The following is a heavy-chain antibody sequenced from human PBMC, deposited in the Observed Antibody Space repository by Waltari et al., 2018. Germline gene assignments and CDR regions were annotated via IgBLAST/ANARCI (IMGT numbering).Heavy chain of an antibody. CDR1: GGSISSYY. Sequence: QVQLQESGPGLVKPSETLSLTCTVSGGSISSYYWSWIRQPPGKGLEWIGDIYYSGGTNDSPALKSRVTLSVDTSKNQFSLKLSSVTAADTAVYYCARPDTHGGRDAFDIWGQGTMVTVSS. D-gene: IGHD1-26*01. CDR2: IYYSGGT. J-gene: IGHJ3*02. V-gene: IGHV4-59*08. CDR3: ARPDTHGGRDAFDI.